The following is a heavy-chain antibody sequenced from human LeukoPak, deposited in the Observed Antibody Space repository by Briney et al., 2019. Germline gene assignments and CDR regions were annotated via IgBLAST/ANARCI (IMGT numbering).Heavy chain of an antibody. D-gene: IGHD3-9*01. CDR2: TYYRSKWYN. CDR1: GDSVSSNSAA. J-gene: IGHJ6*03. CDR3: AREATPDYDILTGYYERAYYYYMDV. Sequence: SQTLSLTCAISGDSVSSNSAAWNWIRQSPSRGLEWLGRTYYRSKWYNDYAVSVKSRITINPDTSKNQFSPQLNSVTPEDTAVYYCAREATPDYDILTGYYERAYYYYMDVWGKGTTVTVSS. V-gene: IGHV6-1*01.